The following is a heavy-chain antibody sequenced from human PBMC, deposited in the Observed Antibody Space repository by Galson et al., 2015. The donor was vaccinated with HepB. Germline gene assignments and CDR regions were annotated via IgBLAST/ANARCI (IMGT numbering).Heavy chain of an antibody. CDR1: GFTFSSYG. CDR3: AREEDGYDV. Sequence: SLRLSCAASGFTFSSYGMHWVRQAPGKGLEWVAVIWYDGSNKYYADSVKGRFTISRENSKNTLYLQMNSLRAEDTAVYYCAREEDGYDVWGQGTLVTVSS. V-gene: IGHV3-33*01. CDR2: IWYDGSNK. J-gene: IGHJ4*02. D-gene: IGHD5-24*01.